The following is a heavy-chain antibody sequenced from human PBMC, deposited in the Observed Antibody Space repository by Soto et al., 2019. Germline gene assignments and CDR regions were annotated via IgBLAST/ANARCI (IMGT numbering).Heavy chain of an antibody. V-gene: IGHV4-34*01. J-gene: IGHJ5*02. CDR2: INQGGRT. Sequence: SDTRSLTCAVYGGSFSGHCRSWIRQSPGKGLEWIGEINQGGRTNCNPSLKSRVTMSLDTSNNQFSLNLTSVTAADTAIYYCARSQSLLREFGPGGQGTPVT. CDR3: ARSQSLLREFGP. CDR1: GGSFSGHC. D-gene: IGHD3-10*01.